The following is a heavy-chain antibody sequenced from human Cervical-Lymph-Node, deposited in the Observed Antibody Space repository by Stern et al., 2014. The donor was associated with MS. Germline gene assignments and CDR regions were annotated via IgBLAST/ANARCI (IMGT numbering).Heavy chain of an antibody. CDR3: AKGGSGSYLD. J-gene: IGHJ4*02. CDR2: ISYDGRDK. CDR1: GFVLRRYA. D-gene: IGHD1-26*01. V-gene: IGHV3-30*04. Sequence: VQLVESGGGVVQPGRSLRLSCAASGFVLRRYALHWLLQAPGKGLEWFALISYDGRDKYYTDFVKGRFTVSRVNSNNTVDLEMNSLRLEDTAVYYCAKGGSGSYLDWGQGSLVTVSS.